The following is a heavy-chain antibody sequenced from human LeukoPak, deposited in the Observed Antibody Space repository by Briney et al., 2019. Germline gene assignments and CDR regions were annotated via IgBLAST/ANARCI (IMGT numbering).Heavy chain of an antibody. CDR3: ARANDYGVYEPQYNWFDP. CDR1: GGSISSYY. J-gene: IGHJ5*02. D-gene: IGHD4-17*01. CDR2: IYTSGST. V-gene: IGHV4-4*07. Sequence: PSETLSLTCTVTGGSISSYYWSWIRQPAGKGLEWIGRIYTSGSTNYNPSLKSRVTMSVDTSKNQFSLKLSSVTAADTAVYYCARANDYGVYEPQYNWFDPWGQGTLVTVSS.